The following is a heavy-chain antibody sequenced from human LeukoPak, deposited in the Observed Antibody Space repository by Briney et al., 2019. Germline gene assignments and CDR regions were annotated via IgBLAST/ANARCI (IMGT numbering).Heavy chain of an antibody. CDR2: IIGSGSEM. V-gene: IGHV3-21*06. Sequence: TGGSLRLSCGGSGFTFNSYSMNWVPEAPGKGPEWVASIIGSGSEMFYADSLKGRFTISRDNSKNSLYLQMNSLRVEDTAVYYCAKVQSDIVGAMFFSFDVWGQGTMVSVSS. CDR1: GFTFNSYS. J-gene: IGHJ3*01. D-gene: IGHD1-26*01. CDR3: AKVQSDIVGAMFFSFDV.